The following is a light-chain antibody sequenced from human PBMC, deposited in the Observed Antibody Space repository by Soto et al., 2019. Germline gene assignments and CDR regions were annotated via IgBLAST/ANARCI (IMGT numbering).Light chain of an antibody. CDR3: QQRSSWPLT. J-gene: IGKJ4*01. Sequence: VVLTQSPATLSLSPLEIATLSFRASQTINSYLAWFQQKPGQAPRLLIYDASYRATGIPARFSGSGSGTDFTLTISSLEPPDFAIYYCQQRSSWPLTFGGGTKVDI. V-gene: IGKV3-11*01. CDR2: DAS. CDR1: QTINSY.